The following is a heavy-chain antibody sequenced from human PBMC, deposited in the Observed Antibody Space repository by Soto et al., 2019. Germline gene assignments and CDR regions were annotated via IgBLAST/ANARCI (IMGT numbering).Heavy chain of an antibody. CDR1: GGTFSSYT. V-gene: IGHV1-69*02. J-gene: IGHJ5*02. Sequence: QVQLVQSGAEVKKPGSSVKVSCKASGGTFSSYTISWVRQAPGQGLEWMGRIIPILGIANYAQKFQVRVTITADKSTSTAYMELSSLRSEDTAVYYCARGSGRYVGWFDPWGQGTLVTVSS. CDR3: ARGSGRYVGWFDP. CDR2: IIPILGIA. D-gene: IGHD3-10*01.